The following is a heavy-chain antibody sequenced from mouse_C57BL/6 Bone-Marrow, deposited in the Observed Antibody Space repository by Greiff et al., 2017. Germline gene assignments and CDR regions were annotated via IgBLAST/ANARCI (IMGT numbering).Heavy chain of an antibody. Sequence: VQLQQSGAELVRPGSSVKLSCKASGYTFTSYSMHWVKQRPIQGLEWIGNIDPSDSGTNYNQKFKDKATLTVDKSSSTAYRRLSSLTSEDSAVXYCARAPVAHFDYWGQGTTLTVSS. CDR3: ARAPVAHFDY. CDR2: IDPSDSGT. V-gene: IGHV1-52*01. CDR1: GYTFTSYS. D-gene: IGHD1-3*01. J-gene: IGHJ2*01.